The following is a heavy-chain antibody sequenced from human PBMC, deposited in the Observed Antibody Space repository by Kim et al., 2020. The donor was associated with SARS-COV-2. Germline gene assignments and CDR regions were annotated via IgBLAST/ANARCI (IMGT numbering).Heavy chain of an antibody. V-gene: IGHV1-69*13. D-gene: IGHD2-21*02. Sequence: SVKVSCKASGGTFSSYAISWVRQAPGQGLEWMGGIIPIFGTANYAQKFQGRVTITADESTSTAYMELSSLRSEDTAVYYCARDTGAYCGGDCYSWVLDAFDIWGQGTMVTVSS. CDR2: IIPIFGTA. J-gene: IGHJ3*02. CDR1: GGTFSSYA. CDR3: ARDTGAYCGGDCYSWVLDAFDI.